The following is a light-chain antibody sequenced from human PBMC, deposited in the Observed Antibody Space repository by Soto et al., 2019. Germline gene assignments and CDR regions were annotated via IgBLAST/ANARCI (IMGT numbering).Light chain of an antibody. J-gene: IGKJ1*01. CDR1: QSVSNY. CDR2: VAS. V-gene: IGKV3-20*01. CDR3: LQYRRSPQT. Sequence: EIVLTQSPGTLSLSPGERVTLSCRASQSVSNYLAWYQQKPGQAPRLLIYVASRIANGITDRFSGSGSGTGFTLTISRPEPQDFSVYYLLQYRRSPQTFGPGPQVQIK.